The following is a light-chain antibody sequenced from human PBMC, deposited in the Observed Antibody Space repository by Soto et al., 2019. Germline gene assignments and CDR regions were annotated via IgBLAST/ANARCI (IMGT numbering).Light chain of an antibody. V-gene: IGKV3-20*01. CDR1: QSVTSNY. CDR3: HQYATSPLT. CDR2: SAS. J-gene: IGKJ4*01. Sequence: EIVFTQSPGTLSFSRGERATLSCRASQSVTSNYLAWYQQKPGQAPRVLIYSASSRATGIPDRFSGSGSGTDFTLTISRLEPEDFAVYYCHQYATSPLTLGGGTKVDIK.